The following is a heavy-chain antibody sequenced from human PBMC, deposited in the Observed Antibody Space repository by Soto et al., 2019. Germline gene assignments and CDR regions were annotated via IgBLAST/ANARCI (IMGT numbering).Heavy chain of an antibody. D-gene: IGHD5-18*01. V-gene: IGHV3-23*01. CDR1: RITFSGYG. J-gene: IGHJ4*02. CDR3: AKESFSYGYPAGCDY. Sequence: PGGSLRLSCAASRITFSGYGMSWVRQAPGKGLEWVSAISGSGGSTYYADSLKGRFTISRDNSKNTLYLQMNSLRAEDTAVYYCAKESFSYGYPAGCDYWGQGTLVTVSS. CDR2: ISGSGGST.